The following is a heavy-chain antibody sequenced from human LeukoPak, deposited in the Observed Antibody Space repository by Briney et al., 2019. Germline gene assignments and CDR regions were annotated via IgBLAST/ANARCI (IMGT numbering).Heavy chain of an antibody. CDR1: GFTFSSYS. V-gene: IGHV3-21*01. CDR2: ISSSSSYI. D-gene: IGHD1-1*01. CDR3: ARGYWNDILAIDAFDI. J-gene: IGHJ3*02. Sequence: PGGSLRLSCAASGFTFSSYSMNWVRQAPGKGLEWVSSISSSSSYIYHADSVKGRFTISRDNAKNSLYLQMNSLRAEDTAVYYCARGYWNDILAIDAFDIWGQGTMVTVSS.